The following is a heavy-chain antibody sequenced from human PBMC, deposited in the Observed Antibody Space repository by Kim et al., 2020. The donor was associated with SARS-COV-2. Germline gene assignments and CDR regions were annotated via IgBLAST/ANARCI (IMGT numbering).Heavy chain of an antibody. Sequence: SETLSLTCTVSGDSITSPGYYWGWIRQPAGKGLEWVGTVDDSGTTYYNPSLKSQLTVSADTSKNQFFLKLTAVTAADTGLYFCARHSRGIYNSNRWGQGT. J-gene: IGHJ4*02. V-gene: IGHV4-39*01. CDR1: GDSITSPGYY. CDR3: ARHSRGIYNSNR. CDR2: VDDSGTT. D-gene: IGHD3-16*01.